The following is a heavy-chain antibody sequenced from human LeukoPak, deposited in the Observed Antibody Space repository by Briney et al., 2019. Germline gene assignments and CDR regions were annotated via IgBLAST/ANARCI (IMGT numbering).Heavy chain of an antibody. CDR3: AKYGPQDSGSSHFDY. Sequence: GGSLRLSCAASGFTFSSYSMNWVRQAPGKGLEWVSSISSSSSYIYYADSVKGRFTTSRDNSKNTLFLQMNSLRAEDTAIYYCAKYGPQDSGSSHFDYWGQGALVTVPS. V-gene: IGHV3-21*04. J-gene: IGHJ4*02. CDR2: ISSSSSYI. CDR1: GFTFSSYS. D-gene: IGHD1-26*01.